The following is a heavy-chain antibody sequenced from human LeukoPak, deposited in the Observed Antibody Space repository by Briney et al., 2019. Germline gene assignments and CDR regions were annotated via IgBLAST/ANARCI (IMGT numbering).Heavy chain of an antibody. CDR3: AKDSVDGRDY. D-gene: IGHD3-10*01. Sequence: GGSLRLSCAASGFTFSSSAMSWVRQAPGKGLEWVSTISGGGGSTYYADSVKGRFTISRDNSKNTLYLQMNSLRAEDTAVYYCAKDSVDGRDYWGQGTLVTVSS. CDR1: GFTFSSSA. V-gene: IGHV3-23*01. J-gene: IGHJ4*02. CDR2: ISGGGGST.